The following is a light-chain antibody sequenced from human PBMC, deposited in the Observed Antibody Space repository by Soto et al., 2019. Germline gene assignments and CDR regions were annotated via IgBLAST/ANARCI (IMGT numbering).Light chain of an antibody. CDR3: QQRSDWPRT. CDR1: QSISSY. CDR2: DAS. V-gene: IGKV3-11*01. J-gene: IGKJ1*01. Sequence: EVVLTQSPATLSLSPGERATLSCRASQSISSYLAWYQQKPGQAPRLLIYDASNRATGIPARFSGSGSGTDFTPPISSLEPEDCAVYSCQQRSDWPRTFGKGTKVNIK.